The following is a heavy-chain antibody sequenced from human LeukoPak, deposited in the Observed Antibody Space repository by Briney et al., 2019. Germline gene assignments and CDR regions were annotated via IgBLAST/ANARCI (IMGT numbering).Heavy chain of an antibody. J-gene: IGHJ4*02. CDR2: INPNSSGT. CDR3: AREITETSVY. D-gene: IGHD1-20*01. V-gene: IGHV1-2*06. CDR1: GYTFTGYY. Sequence: GASVKVSCKASGYTFTGYYMHWMRQAPGQGLEWMGRINPNSSGTNYAQKFQGRVTMTRDTSISTAYMELSRRRADDTAVYYCAREITETSVYWGQGTLVTVSS.